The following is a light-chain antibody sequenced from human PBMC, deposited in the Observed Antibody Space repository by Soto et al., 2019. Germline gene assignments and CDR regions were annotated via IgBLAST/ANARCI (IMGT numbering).Light chain of an antibody. J-gene: IGKJ4*01. Sequence: IQMNQSPSSQSASVGDRVTITCQASQDIDNYLNWYQQKPGKSPKLLIYDASNLETGVPSRFSGSGSGTDFNFTISSLQPEDIATYYCQQYDNLPLTFGGGTKVDIK. CDR2: DAS. V-gene: IGKV1-33*01. CDR3: QQYDNLPLT. CDR1: QDIDNY.